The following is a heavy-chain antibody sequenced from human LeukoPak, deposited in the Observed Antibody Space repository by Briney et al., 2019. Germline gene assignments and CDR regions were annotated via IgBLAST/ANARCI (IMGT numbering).Heavy chain of an antibody. Sequence: GGSLRLSCVASGFTFSSYAMSWVRQAPGKGLEWVSVIYSGGSTYYADSVKGRFTISRDNSKNTLYLQMNSLRAEDTAVYYCARESGIAAALDLWGQGTLVTVSS. V-gene: IGHV3-66*01. D-gene: IGHD6-13*01. J-gene: IGHJ5*02. CDR3: ARESGIAAALDL. CDR1: GFTFSSYA. CDR2: IYSGGST.